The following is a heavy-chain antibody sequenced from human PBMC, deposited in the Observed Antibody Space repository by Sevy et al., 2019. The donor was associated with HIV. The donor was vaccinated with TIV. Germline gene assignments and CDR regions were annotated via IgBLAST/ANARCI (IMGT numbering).Heavy chain of an antibody. V-gene: IGHV4-59*08. CDR3: AGESGGGRGYS. J-gene: IGHJ4*02. CDR1: GGSITSLY. D-gene: IGHD1-26*01. CDR2: ISYNGHI. Sequence: SETLSLTCTVSGGSITSLYWNWIRQPPGKGLEWIANISYNGHISYNPSLKSRVTLSLDTSKNQCSLRLSSVTAADTAMYYCAGESGGGRGYSWGQGTLVTVSS.